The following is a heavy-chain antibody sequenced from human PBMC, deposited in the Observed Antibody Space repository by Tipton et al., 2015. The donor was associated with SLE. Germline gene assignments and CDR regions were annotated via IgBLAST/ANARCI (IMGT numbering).Heavy chain of an antibody. CDR2: INYSGST. Sequence: QVQLVQSGAEVKPSETLSLTCTVSGVSISTSYWSWIRQSPGKGLEWIGYINYSGSTNYNPSLKSRVTMSVDTSKNQFSLKLNSVTAADTAVYYCAGRPENTAMGPLDYWGQGTLVTVSS. CDR3: AGRPENTAMGPLDY. D-gene: IGHD5-18*01. V-gene: IGHV4-59*03. J-gene: IGHJ4*02. CDR1: GVSISTSY.